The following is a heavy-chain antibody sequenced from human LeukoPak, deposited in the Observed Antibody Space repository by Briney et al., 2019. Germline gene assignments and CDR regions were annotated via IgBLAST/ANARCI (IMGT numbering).Heavy chain of an antibody. J-gene: IGHJ4*02. V-gene: IGHV3-23*01. Sequence: GGSLRLSCAASGFTFSSYAMSWVRQAPGRGLEWVSGISGSGGSTSYADSVKGRFTISRDISKNTLYLQMNSLRAEDTAVYFCAKTYGDYIQRPLDYWGQGTLVTVS. CDR3: AKTYGDYIQRPLDY. CDR1: GFTFSSYA. D-gene: IGHD4-17*01. CDR2: ISGSGGST.